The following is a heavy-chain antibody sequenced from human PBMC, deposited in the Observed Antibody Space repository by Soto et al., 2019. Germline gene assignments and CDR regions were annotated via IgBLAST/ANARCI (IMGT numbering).Heavy chain of an antibody. CDR2: VSASGYTT. Sequence: GGSLRLSCAASGFTFSNSAMSWVRQAPGQGLEWVAAVSASGYTTYYTDSVKGRFTISRDNSKNTLYLHMNSLRAEDTAVYYCARHMVPMTGCYDYWGQGTLVTVSS. V-gene: IGHV3-23*01. J-gene: IGHJ4*02. CDR1: GFTFSNSA. CDR3: ARHMVPMTGCYDY. D-gene: IGHD3-9*01.